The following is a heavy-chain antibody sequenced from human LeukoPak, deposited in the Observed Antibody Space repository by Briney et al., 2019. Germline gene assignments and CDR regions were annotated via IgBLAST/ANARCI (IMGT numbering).Heavy chain of an antibody. CDR2: IFHGGST. Sequence: PSETMSPTSDVYTASISSGGSSWSWIRQPPGKGREWSRHIFHGGSTYYNPSLKSRVPISVDRSKNQFSLKLSSVTAADTAVYYCARVTYYYDSSGYYSIYYFDYWGQGTLVTVSS. D-gene: IGHD3-22*01. V-gene: IGHV4-30-2*01. CDR3: ARVTYYYDSSGYYSIYYFDY. J-gene: IGHJ4*02. CDR1: TASISSGGSS.